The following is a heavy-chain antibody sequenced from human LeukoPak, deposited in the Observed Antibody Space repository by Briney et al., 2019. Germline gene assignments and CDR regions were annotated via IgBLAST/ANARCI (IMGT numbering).Heavy chain of an antibody. CDR1: IDSFCNYH. CDR2: LNESGGT. Sequence: PSETLSLTCSVYIDSFCNYHWNWLRQTPAKGLEWCGKLNESGGTNISPSHRRRVILSDDTTKNPFSVQLISVTVADTAIYYCRRGEGATVPQVGKNWFDPWGQGTRVTVSS. J-gene: IGHJ5*02. D-gene: IGHD1-26*01. CDR3: RRGEGATVPQVGKNWFDP. V-gene: IGHV4-34*01.